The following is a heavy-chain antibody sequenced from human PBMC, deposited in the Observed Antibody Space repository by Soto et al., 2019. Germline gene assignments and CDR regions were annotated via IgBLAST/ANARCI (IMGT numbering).Heavy chain of an antibody. D-gene: IGHD1-1*01. J-gene: IGHJ4*02. CDR3: ARGRYGDY. CDR2: ISAHKDNT. CDR1: GYTFTSYG. V-gene: IGHV1-18*01. Sequence: QVHLVQSGAEVKKPGASVKVSCKCSGYTFTSYGITWVRQAPGQGLEWMGWISAHKDNTDYAQKLEGRVTVTRDTSTSTAYMELRSLRSDDTAVYYCARGRYGDYWGQGALVTVSS.